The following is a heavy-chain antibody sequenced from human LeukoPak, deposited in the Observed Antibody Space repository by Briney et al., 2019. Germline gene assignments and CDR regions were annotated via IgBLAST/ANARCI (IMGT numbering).Heavy chain of an antibody. CDR2: ISTSGRT. Sequence: GGSLRLSCADSGFTFSSYAMSWVRQAPGKGLEWVSLISTSGRTHYADSVQGRFTISRDNSKNTLSLHMNSLRAEDTVVYYCARGLDSSGYYHVVDSWGQGALVTVSS. V-gene: IGHV3-23*01. CDR1: GFTFSSYA. CDR3: ARGLDSSGYYHVVDS. D-gene: IGHD3-22*01. J-gene: IGHJ4*02.